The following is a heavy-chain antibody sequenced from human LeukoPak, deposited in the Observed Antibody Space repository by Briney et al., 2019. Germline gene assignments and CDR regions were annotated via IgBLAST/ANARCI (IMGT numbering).Heavy chain of an antibody. V-gene: IGHV3-33*01. J-gene: IGHJ4*02. D-gene: IGHD6-13*01. CDR3: ARDLEGSSWFGY. CDR1: GFTFSSYG. CDR2: IWFDGSNK. Sequence: PGRSLRLSCAASGFTFSSYGMHWVRQAPGKGLEWVAVIWFDGSNKFYRDSVRGRFTISRDDSKNTLYLQMHSLRVEDTAVYYCARDLEGSSWFGYWGQGTLVTVSS.